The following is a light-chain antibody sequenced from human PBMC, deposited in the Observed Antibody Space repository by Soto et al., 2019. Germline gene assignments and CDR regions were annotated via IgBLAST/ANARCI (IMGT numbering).Light chain of an antibody. Sequence: QSALTQPASVSGSPGQSITISCTGTRSDIGGYNYVSWYQQHPGKAPKLIIYEVTNRPSGVSHRFSGSKSGDTASLTISGLQAEDEADYYCSSYRSTSTYVFGTGTKATVL. V-gene: IGLV2-14*01. CDR1: RSDIGGYNY. CDR2: EVT. J-gene: IGLJ1*01. CDR3: SSYRSTSTYV.